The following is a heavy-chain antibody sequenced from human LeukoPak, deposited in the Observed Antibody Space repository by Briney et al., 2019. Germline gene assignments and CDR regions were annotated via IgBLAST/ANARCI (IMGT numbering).Heavy chain of an antibody. D-gene: IGHD3-22*01. CDR2: IYYSGST. CDR1: GGSISSSSYY. Sequence: YPSETLSLTCTVSGGSISSSSYYWGWIRQPPGKGLEWIGSIYYSGSTYYNPSLKSRVTISVDTSKNQFSLKLSSVTAADTAVYYCARDAYDSSGYSFDYWGQGTLVTVSS. J-gene: IGHJ4*02. CDR3: ARDAYDSSGYSFDY. V-gene: IGHV4-39*07.